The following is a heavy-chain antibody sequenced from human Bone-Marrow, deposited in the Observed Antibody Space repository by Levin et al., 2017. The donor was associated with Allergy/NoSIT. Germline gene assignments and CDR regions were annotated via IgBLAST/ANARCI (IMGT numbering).Heavy chain of an antibody. D-gene: IGHD4-17*01. CDR2: VSGSGDST. Sequence: QAGESLKISCVVSGFTFRNYVVSWVRQVPGKGLEWVSSVSGSGDSTYYADSVRGRFTISRDNSKNTLYLQMNSLRAEDTAVYYCAKDPDYGDYSSYWYFDLWGRGTLVTVSS. J-gene: IGHJ2*01. CDR1: GFTFRNYV. V-gene: IGHV3-23*01. CDR3: AKDPDYGDYSSYWYFDL.